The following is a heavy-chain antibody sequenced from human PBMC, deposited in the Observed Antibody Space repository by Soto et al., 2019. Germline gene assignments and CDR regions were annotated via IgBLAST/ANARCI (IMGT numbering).Heavy chain of an antibody. CDR3: ARDSLNLFNGMDV. Sequence: EVLLEESGGGLVQPGGSLRLSCVVSGFTFRNYEMNWVRQAPGKGLEWISYINFGGDAIYYADSVKGRFTVSRDNGNKLLYLDMSSLRVDDTAGYFCARDSLNLFNGMDVWGQGTAVTVSS. J-gene: IGHJ6*02. V-gene: IGHV3-48*03. CDR1: GFTFRNYE. CDR2: INFGGDAI.